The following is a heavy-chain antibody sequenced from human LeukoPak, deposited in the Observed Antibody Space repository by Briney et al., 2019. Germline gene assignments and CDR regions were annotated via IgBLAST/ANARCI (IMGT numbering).Heavy chain of an antibody. J-gene: IGHJ4*02. D-gene: IGHD3-9*01. V-gene: IGHV1-8*01. CDR3: AREASVLRYFDWLSY. CDR1: GYTFTSYD. CDR2: MNPNSGNT. Sequence: RASVKVSCKASGYTFTSYDINLVRQATGQGLELMRWMNPNSGNTGYAQKFQGRVTMTRNTSISTAYMDLSSLRSEDTAVYYCAREASVLRYFDWLSYWGQGTLVTVSS.